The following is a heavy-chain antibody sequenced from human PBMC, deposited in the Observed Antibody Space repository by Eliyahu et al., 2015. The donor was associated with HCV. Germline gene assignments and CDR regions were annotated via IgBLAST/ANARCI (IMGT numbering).Heavy chain of an antibody. CDR1: GFNVSSNY. CDR3: ARGRFLEWSLEDWYFDL. J-gene: IGHJ2*01. Sequence: EVQMVESGGGLVQPGGSLRLSCVASGFNVSSNYINWVRQAPGKGLEWVSVIYRAGSKYYXDSVKGRFTLSREKAKNTVYLQMNSLRVEDTAVYYCARGRFLEWSLEDWYFDLWGRGTLVTVSS. CDR2: IYRAGSK. V-gene: IGHV3-53*01. D-gene: IGHD3-3*01.